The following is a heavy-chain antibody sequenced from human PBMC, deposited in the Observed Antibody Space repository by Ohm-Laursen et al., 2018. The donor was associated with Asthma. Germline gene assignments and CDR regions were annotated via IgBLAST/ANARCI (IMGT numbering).Heavy chain of an antibody. V-gene: IGHV1-69*13. CDR3: GRKRGSCISSSCYSLDF. J-gene: IGHJ4*02. Sequence: SSVKVSCKSSGGTFTNYVIGCVRQAPGQGLEWMGGINSVFATTDYGQKFRGRVTIPADESTATVYMEMSSLRSDDTALYYCGRKRGSCISSSCYSLDFWGQGTLITVSS. D-gene: IGHD2-15*01. CDR2: INSVFATT. CDR1: GGTFTNYV.